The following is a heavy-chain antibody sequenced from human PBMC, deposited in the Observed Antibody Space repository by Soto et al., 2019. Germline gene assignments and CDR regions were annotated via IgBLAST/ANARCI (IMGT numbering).Heavy chain of an antibody. J-gene: IGHJ6*04. D-gene: IGHD3-10*01. V-gene: IGHV1-2*04. Sequence: ASVKVSCKASGYTFTGYYMHWVRQAPGQGLEWMGWINPNSGGTNYAQKFQGWVTMTRDTSISTAYMELSRLRSDDTAVYYCARDNYGSGSYIGGGEYYYGMDVWGKGTRVTVSS. CDR2: INPNSGGT. CDR3: ARDNYGSGSYIGGGEYYYGMDV. CDR1: GYTFTGYY.